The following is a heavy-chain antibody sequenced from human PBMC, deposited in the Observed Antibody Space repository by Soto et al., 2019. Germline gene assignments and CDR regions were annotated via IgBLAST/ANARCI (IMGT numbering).Heavy chain of an antibody. Sequence: ASVKVSCKASGYTFTGYYMHWVRQAPGQRLDCMGWINPNSGGTNYALKFQGWVTLTRDTSISTAYMELSRLRSDDTAVYYCARALRRDCSSTSCAFDIWDQGTMVTVSS. CDR2: INPNSGGT. CDR3: ARALRRDCSSTSCAFDI. D-gene: IGHD2-2*01. V-gene: IGHV1-2*04. CDR1: GYTFTGYY. J-gene: IGHJ3*02.